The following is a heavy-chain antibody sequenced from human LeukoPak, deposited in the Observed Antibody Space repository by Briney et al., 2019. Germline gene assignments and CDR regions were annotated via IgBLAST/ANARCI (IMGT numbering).Heavy chain of an antibody. CDR3: ARGYTWSGWFDP. D-gene: IGHD1-1*01. Sequence: SETLSLTCTVSGGSISSYYWSWIRQPPGKGLEWIGYIYCSGSTNYNPSLKSRVTISVDTSKNQFSLKLSSVTAADTAVYYCARGYTWSGWFDPWGQGTLVTVSS. CDR2: IYCSGST. J-gene: IGHJ5*02. V-gene: IGHV4-59*01. CDR1: GGSISSYY.